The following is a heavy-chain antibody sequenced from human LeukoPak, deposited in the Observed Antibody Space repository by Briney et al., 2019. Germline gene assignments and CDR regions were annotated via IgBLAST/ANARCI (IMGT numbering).Heavy chain of an antibody. Sequence: ASVKVSCKASGYTFTGYYMHWVRQAPGQGLEWMGWINPNSGGTNYAQKFQGRVTMTRDTSISTAYMELSRLRSDDTAVYYCARDRQTLNYDFWSGYFFYWGQGTLVTVSS. V-gene: IGHV1-2*02. D-gene: IGHD3-3*01. J-gene: IGHJ4*02. CDR1: GYTFTGYY. CDR2: INPNSGGT. CDR3: ARDRQTLNYDFWSGYFFY.